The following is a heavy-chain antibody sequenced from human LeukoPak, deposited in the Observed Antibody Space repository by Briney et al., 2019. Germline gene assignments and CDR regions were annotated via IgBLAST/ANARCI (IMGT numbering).Heavy chain of an antibody. CDR2: ISWNSGSM. CDR3: AKGARKYDSSGYYAWYFDL. J-gene: IGHJ2*01. Sequence: GGSLRLSCAASGFTFDDYAMHWVRQAPGKGLEWVSGISWNSGSMGYADSVKGRFTISRDDAKNSLYLQMNSLRAEDTALYYCAKGARKYDSSGYYAWYFDLWGRGTLVTVSS. D-gene: IGHD3-22*01. V-gene: IGHV3-9*01. CDR1: GFTFDDYA.